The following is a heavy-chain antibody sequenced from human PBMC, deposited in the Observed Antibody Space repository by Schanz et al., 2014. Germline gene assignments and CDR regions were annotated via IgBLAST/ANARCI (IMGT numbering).Heavy chain of an antibody. CDR2: IIPVLNIA. J-gene: IGHJ4*02. Sequence: QLQLVQSGAEVKKPGSSVKVSCKLPGGTFSSYTISWMRQAPGQGLEWMGKIIPVLNIATYAQRFQGRVSITADTATNTAYMELSSLRSEDTAVYYCATGKGDILTGRYWGQGTLVIVSS. CDR3: ATGKGDILTGRY. CDR1: GGTFSSYT. D-gene: IGHD3-9*01. V-gene: IGHV1-69*02.